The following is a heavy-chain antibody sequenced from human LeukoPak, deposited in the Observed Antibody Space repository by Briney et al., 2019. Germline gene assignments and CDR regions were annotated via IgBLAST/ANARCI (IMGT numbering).Heavy chain of an antibody. CDR3: VEVARSGY. CDR1: GFPFSNYN. Sequence: GGSLRLSCAASGFPFSNYNMNWVRQAPGEGLEWVSYFSCSRTYMYYADSVKRRFTLSRDYAKHSLYLQMNILRPDDTAVYYSVEVARSGYWGQGTLVTVSS. V-gene: IGHV3-21*01. D-gene: IGHD2-15*01. J-gene: IGHJ4*02. CDR2: FSCSRTYM.